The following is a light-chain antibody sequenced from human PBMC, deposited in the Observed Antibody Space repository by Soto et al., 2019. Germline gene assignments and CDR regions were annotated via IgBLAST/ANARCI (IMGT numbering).Light chain of an antibody. CDR1: SSDVGGYNY. CDR2: EVS. V-gene: IGLV2-14*01. J-gene: IGLJ2*01. Sequence: QSALTQPASVSGSPGQSITISCTGTSSDVGGYNYVTWYQHHPGQAPKVMIYEVSRRPSGVANRFSGSKSGNTASLIISGLQTEDEADYYCSSYTSSTTLLFGGGTKVTVL. CDR3: SSYTSSTTLL.